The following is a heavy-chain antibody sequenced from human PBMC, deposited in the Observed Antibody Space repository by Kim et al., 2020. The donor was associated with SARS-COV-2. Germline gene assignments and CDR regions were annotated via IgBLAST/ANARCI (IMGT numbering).Heavy chain of an antibody. CDR1: GYTFTGYY. CDR2: INPNSGGT. D-gene: IGHD3-22*01. Sequence: ASVKVSCKASGYTFTGYYMHWVRQAPGQGLEWMGRINPNSGGTNYAQKFQGRVTMTRDTSISTAYMELSRLRSDDTVVYYCARGSFDYYDISGYYHLDYWGQGTLVTVSS. V-gene: IGHV1-2*05. J-gene: IGHJ4*02. CDR3: ARGSFDYYDISGYYHLDY.